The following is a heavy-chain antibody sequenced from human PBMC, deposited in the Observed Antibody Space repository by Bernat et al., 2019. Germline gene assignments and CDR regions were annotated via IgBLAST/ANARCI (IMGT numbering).Heavy chain of an antibody. CDR2: INPNSGGT. V-gene: IGHV1-2*04. J-gene: IGHJ4*02. Sequence: QVQLVQSGAEVKKPGASVKVSCKASGYTFTGYYMHWVRLAPGQGLEWMGWINPNSGGTNYAQKFQGWVTMTRDTSISTAYMELSRLRSDDTAVYYCARDPYEDSGSYRGAHFDYWGQGTLVTVSS. CDR1: GYTFTGYY. D-gene: IGHD3-10*01. CDR3: ARDPYEDSGSYRGAHFDY.